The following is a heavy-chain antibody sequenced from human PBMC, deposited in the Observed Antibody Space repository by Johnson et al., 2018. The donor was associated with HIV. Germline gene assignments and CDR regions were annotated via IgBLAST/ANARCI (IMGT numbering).Heavy chain of an antibody. D-gene: IGHD1-7*01. CDR2: ISGSGGST. CDR3: ARRGNYLADAFDI. V-gene: IGHV3-23*04. Sequence: VQLVESGGGLVQPGGSLRLSCAASGFTFSSYAMSWVRQAPGKGLEWVSAISGSGGSTYYADSVKGRFTISRDNSKNTLYVQMTSLRAEDTAVYYCARRGNYLADAFDIWGQGTMVTVSS. CDR1: GFTFSSYA. J-gene: IGHJ3*02.